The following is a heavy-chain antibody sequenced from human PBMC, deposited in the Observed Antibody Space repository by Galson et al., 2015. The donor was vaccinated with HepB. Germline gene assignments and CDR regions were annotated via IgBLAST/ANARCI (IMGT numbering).Heavy chain of an antibody. Sequence: SLRLSCAASGFTFSSYAMHWVRQAPGKGLEWVAVISYDGSNKYYADSVKGRFTISRDNSKNTPYLQMNSLRAEDTAVYYCARARGSSSWYGYWGQGTLVTVSS. D-gene: IGHD6-13*01. J-gene: IGHJ4*02. CDR2: ISYDGSNK. CDR1: GFTFSSYA. V-gene: IGHV3-30-3*01. CDR3: ARARGSSSWYGY.